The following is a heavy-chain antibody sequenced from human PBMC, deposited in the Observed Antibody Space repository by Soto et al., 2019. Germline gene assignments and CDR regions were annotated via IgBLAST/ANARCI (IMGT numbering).Heavy chain of an antibody. J-gene: IGHJ5*02. CDR1: GLTFSSYA. V-gene: IGHV3-23*01. CDR2: ISTSGSNT. Sequence: EVQLLESGGGLVQPGGSLRLSCATSGLTFSSYAMSWVRQAPGKGLEWVAGISTSGSNTYYTDSVKGRFTISRDNSKDALFLQMNGLRVEDTATYSCVKTVRFEPVSWDQGTLVTVSS. D-gene: IGHD3-3*01. CDR3: VKTVRFEPVS.